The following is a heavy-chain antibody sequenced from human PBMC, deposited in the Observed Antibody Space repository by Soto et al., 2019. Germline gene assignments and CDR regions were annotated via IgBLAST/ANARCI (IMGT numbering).Heavy chain of an antibody. Sequence: SETLSLTCTVSGGSISSSSYYWGWIRQPPGKGLEWVGSIYYSGSTYYNPSLKSRVTISVDTSKNQFSLKLSSVTAADTAVYYCASVVKGYCSGGSCYDFDYWGQGTLVTV. CDR2: IYYSGST. D-gene: IGHD2-15*01. CDR3: ASVVKGYCSGGSCYDFDY. V-gene: IGHV4-39*01. CDR1: GGSISSSSYY. J-gene: IGHJ4*02.